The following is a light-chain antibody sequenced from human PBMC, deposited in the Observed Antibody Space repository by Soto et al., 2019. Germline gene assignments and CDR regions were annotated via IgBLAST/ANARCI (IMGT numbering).Light chain of an antibody. Sequence: EILLTQSPCTLALSPGERATLSCRASQSVASRHLAWYRQKPGQTPRLLIYDASSRATGIPERISGSGSGTDFTLTISRLEPEDFEVYYCQQYGSVPFTFGPGTKVDTK. V-gene: IGKV3-20*01. CDR1: QSVASRH. CDR3: QQYGSVPFT. CDR2: DAS. J-gene: IGKJ3*01.